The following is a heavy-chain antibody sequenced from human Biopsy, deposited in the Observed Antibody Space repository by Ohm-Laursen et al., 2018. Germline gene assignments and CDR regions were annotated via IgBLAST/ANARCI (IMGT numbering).Heavy chain of an antibody. D-gene: IGHD4-23*01. CDR2: ISHTGYT. J-gene: IGHJ1*01. Sequence: SDTLSLTWTVSGGSFTGHYWTRIRQPPGKGLEWIGHISHTGYTSYKSSLKSRVTISLDTSRKHFSLRLTSLAAADTAVYYCARGSNEYGGLYFPHWGQGTLVTVSS. CDR3: ARGSNEYGGLYFPH. CDR1: GGSFTGHY. V-gene: IGHV4-59*11.